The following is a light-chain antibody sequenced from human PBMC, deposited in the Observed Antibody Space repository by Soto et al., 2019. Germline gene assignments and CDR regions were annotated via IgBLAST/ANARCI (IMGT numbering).Light chain of an antibody. J-gene: IGKJ1*01. CDR2: DAS. V-gene: IGKV3-15*01. CDR1: QSVRTN. Sequence: EVVMTQSPATLSLSPGERGTLSCRASQSVRTNLAWYQQRPGQAPRLLIYDASTRATGIPARFSGSGSGTAFTLTINSLQSEDFAVYFCQQYDNWPPWTFGQGTKVEI. CDR3: QQYDNWPPWT.